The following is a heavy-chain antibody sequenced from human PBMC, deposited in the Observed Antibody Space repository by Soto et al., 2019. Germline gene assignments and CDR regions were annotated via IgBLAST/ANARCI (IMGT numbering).Heavy chain of an antibody. CDR2: ISGSGVST. D-gene: IGHD6-13*01. CDR1: GFTFSSYA. V-gene: IGHV3-23*01. Sequence: EVQLLEAGGGLVQPGGSLRLSSAASGFTFSSYAMSWVRKAPGKGLEWDSAISGSGVSTYYADSVKGRFTISRDNSKNTLYPHMNSLRAEDTAVYYCANEQHYSSSWSEFDYWGQGTLVTVSS. CDR3: ANEQHYSSSWSEFDY. J-gene: IGHJ4*02.